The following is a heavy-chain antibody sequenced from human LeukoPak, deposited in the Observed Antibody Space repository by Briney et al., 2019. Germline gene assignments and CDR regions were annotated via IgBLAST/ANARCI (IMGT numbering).Heavy chain of an antibody. Sequence: ASVKVSCKASGYTSTSYYMHWVRQAPGQGLEWMGIINPSGGSTSYAQKFQGRVTMTRDTSTSTVYMELSSLRSEDTAVYYCARELEEHIVVVTATPFFDYWGQGTLVTVSS. D-gene: IGHD2-21*02. V-gene: IGHV1-46*01. CDR1: GYTSTSYY. J-gene: IGHJ4*02. CDR2: INPSGGST. CDR3: ARELEEHIVVVTATPFFDY.